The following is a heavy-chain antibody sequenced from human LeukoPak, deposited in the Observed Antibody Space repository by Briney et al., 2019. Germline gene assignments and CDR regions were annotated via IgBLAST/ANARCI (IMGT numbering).Heavy chain of an antibody. Sequence: GGSLRLSCAASGFTFSTYDLNWVRQAPGKGLEWISFISNSGNIIQYADSVKGRFTISRDNAKNSLYLQMNSLRAEDTAVYYCARETRNQYYYDSSGYYYALFHYFDYWGQGTLVTVSS. CDR1: GFTFSTYD. CDR2: ISNSGNII. V-gene: IGHV3-48*03. CDR3: ARETRNQYYYDSSGYYYALFHYFDY. D-gene: IGHD3-22*01. J-gene: IGHJ4*02.